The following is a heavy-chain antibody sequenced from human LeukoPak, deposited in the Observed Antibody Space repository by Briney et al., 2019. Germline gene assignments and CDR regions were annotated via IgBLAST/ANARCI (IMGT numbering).Heavy chain of an antibody. Sequence: SETLSLTCTVSGGTISSYYWSWIRQSPGKGLEWIGYISYTGSTNYNPSLKSRVTISVDTPKNQFSLKLSSVTAADTAVYYCARGTKNAFDIWGQGTMVTVSS. CDR1: GGTISSYY. CDR3: ARGTKNAFDI. J-gene: IGHJ3*02. V-gene: IGHV4-59*01. CDR2: ISYTGST.